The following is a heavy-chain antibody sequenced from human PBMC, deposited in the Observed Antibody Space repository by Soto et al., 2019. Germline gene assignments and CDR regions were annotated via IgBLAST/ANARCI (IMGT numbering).Heavy chain of an antibody. J-gene: IGHJ4*02. Sequence: QVQLVQSGAEVKKPGASVKVSCKASGYTFTSYDINWVRPATGQGLEWMGWMNPNSGNTGFAQKCQGRVTMTRNTSIRTAYMELSSPSSEDTAVYYCARGPQDILDHWGQGTLVTVSS. CDR1: GYTFTSYD. D-gene: IGHD2-15*01. V-gene: IGHV1-8*01. CDR2: MNPNSGNT. CDR3: ARGPQDILDH.